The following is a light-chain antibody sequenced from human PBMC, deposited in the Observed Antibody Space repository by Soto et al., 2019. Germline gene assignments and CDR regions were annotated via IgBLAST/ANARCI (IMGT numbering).Light chain of an antibody. V-gene: IGLV2-14*01. CDR1: SSDGDDYKD. Sequence: QSALTQPASVSGSPGQSITISCTGISSDGDDYKDVSWHQQHPGKAAKLMIYEVTYRPSGVSNRFSGSKSGNTASLTISGLQAEDEADYYCSSYTSTSTVFGTGTKVTVL. J-gene: IGLJ1*01. CDR2: EVT. CDR3: SSYTSTSTV.